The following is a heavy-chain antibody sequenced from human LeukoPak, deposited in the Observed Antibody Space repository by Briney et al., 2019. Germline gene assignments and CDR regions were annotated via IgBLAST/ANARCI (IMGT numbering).Heavy chain of an antibody. D-gene: IGHD3-22*01. CDR2: INHDGSST. V-gene: IGHV3-74*01. CDR1: GFPFSSHG. J-gene: IGHJ4*02. Sequence: GGSLRLSCAASGFPFSSHGMSWVRQAPGKGLVWVSRINHDGSSTNYADSVKGRFTISRDNAKNTVYLQMNSLRAEDTAVYYCVRDWGYDSSGYWQKYFDTWGQGTLVTVSS. CDR3: VRDWGYDSSGYWQKYFDT.